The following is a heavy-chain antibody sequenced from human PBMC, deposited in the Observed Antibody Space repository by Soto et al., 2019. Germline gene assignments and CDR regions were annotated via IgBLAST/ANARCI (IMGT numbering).Heavy chain of an antibody. Sequence: PSETLSLTCTVSGGSFSSGDYYWSWVRQPPGKGLEWIGYIYYTGSTFNNPSLKSRVSISIDTSKTQFSLKLSPVTAADTAVYYCARIHFGDEPSYYYYGMDVWGQGTTVTVSS. V-gene: IGHV4-30-4*01. CDR3: ARIHFGDEPSYYYYGMDV. D-gene: IGHD4-17*01. J-gene: IGHJ6*02. CDR1: GGSFSSGDYY. CDR2: IYYTGST.